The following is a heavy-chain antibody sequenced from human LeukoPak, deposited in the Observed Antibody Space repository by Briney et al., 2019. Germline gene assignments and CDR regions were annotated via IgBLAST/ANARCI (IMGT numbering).Heavy chain of an antibody. CDR3: AGGWFVVVPAANSGGFDY. Sequence: PGGSLRLSCAASGFTFSSYAMHWVRQAPGKGLEWVAVISYDGSNKYYADSVKGRFTISRDNSKDTLYLQMNSLRAEDTAVYYCAGGWFVVVPAANSGGFDYWGQGTLVTVSS. CDR1: GFTFSSYA. V-gene: IGHV3-30-3*01. J-gene: IGHJ4*02. D-gene: IGHD2-2*01. CDR2: ISYDGSNK.